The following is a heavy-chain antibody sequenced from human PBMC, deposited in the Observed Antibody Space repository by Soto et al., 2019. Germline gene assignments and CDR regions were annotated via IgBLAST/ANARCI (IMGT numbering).Heavy chain of an antibody. D-gene: IGHD3-10*01. CDR2: ISAYNGNT. J-gene: IGHJ4*02. CDR1: GYSFTSYG. Sequence: GXSVKVSCAASGYSFTSYGISWVRQAPGQGLEWMGWISAYNGNTNYAQKLQGRVTMTTDTSTSTAYMELRSLRSDDTAVYYCARDEPEVRGVDWGQGTLVTVSS. CDR3: ARDEPEVRGVD. V-gene: IGHV1-18*04.